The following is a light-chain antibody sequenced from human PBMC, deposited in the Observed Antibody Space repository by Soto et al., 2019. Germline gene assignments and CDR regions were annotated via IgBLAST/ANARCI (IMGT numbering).Light chain of an antibody. CDR1: QSISSNY. J-gene: IGKJ1*01. Sequence: EIVLTQSPGTLSLSPGERDTLSCRASQSISSNYLAWYQQKPGQAPRLLIYGASRRATGIPDRFSGSGSGTDFTLTISRLEPEDFAVYYCQQYVTSPWTFGQGTKVEIK. CDR2: GAS. V-gene: IGKV3-20*01. CDR3: QQYVTSPWT.